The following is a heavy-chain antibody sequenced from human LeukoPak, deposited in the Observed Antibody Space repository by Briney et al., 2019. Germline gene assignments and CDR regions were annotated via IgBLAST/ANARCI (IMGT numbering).Heavy chain of an antibody. D-gene: IGHD5-12*01. J-gene: IGHJ4*02. CDR3: ARDQSPNIVPTIGLDY. CDR1: GYTFTNFY. V-gene: IGHV1-46*01. Sequence: GASVKVSCMSSGYTFTNFYMHWVRQAPGQGLEWMGIINPSGGSTTYSQKFQGRVTMTRDMSTSTVYMELSSLRSEDTAVYYCARDQSPNIVPTIGLDYWGQGTLVTVSS. CDR2: INPSGGST.